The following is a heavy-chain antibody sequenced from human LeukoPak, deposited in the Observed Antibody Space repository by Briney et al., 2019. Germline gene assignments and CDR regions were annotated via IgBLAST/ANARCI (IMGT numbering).Heavy chain of an antibody. J-gene: IGHJ5*02. D-gene: IGHD5-12*01. V-gene: IGHV3-9*01. CDR2: VSWNSVYI. CDR3: ARDPRNIGLAH. Sequence: GGPLRLSCAASGFTFDDYAMHWVRQVPGKGLEWVSGVSWNSVYIGYADSVKGRFIISRDNVKNTLYLQMNSLRVEDTAVYYCARDPRNIGLAHWGQGTLVTVSS. CDR1: GFTFDDYA.